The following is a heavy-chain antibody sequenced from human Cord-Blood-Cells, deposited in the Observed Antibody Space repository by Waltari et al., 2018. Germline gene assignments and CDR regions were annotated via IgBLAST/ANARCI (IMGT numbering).Heavy chain of an antibody. CDR3: ARGLIDFWSGYYDY. J-gene: IGHJ4*02. D-gene: IGHD3-3*01. V-gene: IGHV4-34*01. CDR1: GGSFRGYY. CDR2: INHSGST. Sequence: QVQLQQWGAGLLKPSETLSLTCAVYGGSFRGYYWSWIRQPPGKGLEWIGEINHSGSTNYNPSLKSRVTISVDTSKNQFSLKLSSVTAADTAVYYCARGLIDFWSGYYDYWGQGTLVTVSS.